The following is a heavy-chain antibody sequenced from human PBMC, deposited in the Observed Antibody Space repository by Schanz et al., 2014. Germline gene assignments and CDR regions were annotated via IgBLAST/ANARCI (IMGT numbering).Heavy chain of an antibody. CDR3: ARQFYDILTGYWFPYYFDY. Sequence: QLQLQESGPGLVKPSETLSLTCTVSGGSISSSNYYWGWIRQPPGKGLEWIESIYYSGSTYYNPSFKIRVTSSVDTSKTQFSLKLSSVTAADTAVYYCARQFYDILTGYWFPYYFDYWGQGTLVTVSS. CDR1: GGSISSSNYY. CDR2: IYYSGST. D-gene: IGHD3-9*01. V-gene: IGHV4-39*01. J-gene: IGHJ4*02.